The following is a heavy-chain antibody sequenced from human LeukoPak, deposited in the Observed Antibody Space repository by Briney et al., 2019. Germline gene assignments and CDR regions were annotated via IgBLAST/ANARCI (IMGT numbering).Heavy chain of an antibody. CDR1: GFSFPSYG. V-gene: IGHV1-18*01. CDR2: ITAYDGDT. CDR3: ARDWQLPSGPDVFDI. J-gene: IGHJ3*02. D-gene: IGHD1-1*01. Sequence: GASVKVSCKASGFSFPSYGISWVRQAPGRGLKWIGWITAYDGDTNYAEKFQGRVTMATDTSTSTASMELWSLRSDDTAVYYCARDWQLPSGPDVFDIWGQGTVVTVSS.